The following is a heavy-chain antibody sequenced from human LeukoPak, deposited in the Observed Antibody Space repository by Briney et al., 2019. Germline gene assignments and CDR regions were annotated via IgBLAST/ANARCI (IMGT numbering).Heavy chain of an antibody. D-gene: IGHD5-18*01. J-gene: IGHJ6*02. CDR3: AKDKGPSRGYSYGPYYYYGMDV. Sequence: PGGSRRLSCAASGFTFDDYAMHWVRQAPGKGLEWVSGFSWNSGSIGYADSVKGRFTISRDNAKNSLYLEMNSLRAENTALYDWAKDKGPSRGYSYGPYYYYGMDVWGQGTTVTVSS. CDR1: GFTFDDYA. V-gene: IGHV3-9*01. CDR2: FSWNSGSI.